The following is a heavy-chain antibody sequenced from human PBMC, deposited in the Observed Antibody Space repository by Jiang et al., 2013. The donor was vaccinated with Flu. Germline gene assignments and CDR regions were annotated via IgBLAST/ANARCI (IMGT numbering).Heavy chain of an antibody. J-gene: IGHJ4*02. CDR2: IYYSGST. Sequence: GPGLVKPSETLSLTCTVSGGSISSSSYYWGWIRQPPGKGLEWIGSIYYSGSTYYNPSLKSRVTISVDTSKNQFSLKLSSVTAADTAVYYCARHIPLAYDYVWGAYYFDYWGRGTLVTVSS. CDR3: ARHIPLAYDYVWGAYYFDY. D-gene: IGHD3-16*01. CDR1: GGSISSSSYY. V-gene: IGHV4-39*01.